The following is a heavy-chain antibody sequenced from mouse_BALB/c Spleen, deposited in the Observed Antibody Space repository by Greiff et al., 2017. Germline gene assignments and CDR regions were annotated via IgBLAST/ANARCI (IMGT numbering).Heavy chain of an antibody. CDR3: ARGGMITREFAY. D-gene: IGHD2-4*01. CDR2: INPSSGYT. Sequence: QVQLQQSAAELARPGASVKMSCKASGYTFTSYTMHWVKQRPGQGLEWIGYINPSSGYTEYNQKFKDKTTLTADKSSSTAYMQLSSLTSEDSAVYYCARGGMITREFAYWGQGTLVTVSA. J-gene: IGHJ3*01. CDR1: GYTFTSYT. V-gene: IGHV1-4*02.